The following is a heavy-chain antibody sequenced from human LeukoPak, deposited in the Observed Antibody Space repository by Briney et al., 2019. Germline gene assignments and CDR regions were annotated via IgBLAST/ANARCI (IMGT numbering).Heavy chain of an antibody. V-gene: IGHV4-34*01. J-gene: IGHJ4*02. D-gene: IGHD6-13*01. Sequence: SETLSLTCAVYGGSFSGYYWSWIRQPPGKGLEWIGEINHSGSTNYNPSLKSRVTISVDTSKNQFSLKLSSVTAADTAVYYCARDLDSSPGSGVDYWGQGTLVTVSS. CDR3: ARDLDSSPGSGVDY. CDR1: GGSFSGYY. CDR2: INHSGST.